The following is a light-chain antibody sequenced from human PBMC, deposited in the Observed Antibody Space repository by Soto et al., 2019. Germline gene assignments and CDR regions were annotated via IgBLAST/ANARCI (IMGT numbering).Light chain of an antibody. J-gene: IGLJ3*02. CDR1: SSDVGGYNY. CDR3: RSYTTSSSWV. CDR2: VVS. V-gene: IGLV2-14*01. Sequence: QSALTQPASVSGSPGQSITISCTGTSSDVGGYNYVSWFQQHPGKAPKLMIYVVSNRPSGISNRFSGFKSGNTASLTISWLQAEDEADYCCRSYTTSSSWVFGGGTKLTVL.